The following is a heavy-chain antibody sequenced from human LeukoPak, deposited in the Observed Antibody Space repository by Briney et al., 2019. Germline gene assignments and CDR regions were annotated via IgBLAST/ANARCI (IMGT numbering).Heavy chain of an antibody. J-gene: IGHJ4*02. CDR3: TRGGRLHPQSPY. D-gene: IGHD3-16*01. Sequence: GEPLRLSCAASGFSFSTYWMSWVRQAPGKGLEWVANIKKDGSDIYYVDSVKGRFIISRDNAKNSLYLQMSSLRAEDTAVYYCTRGGRLHPQSPYWGQGTLVTVSS. CDR2: IKKDGSDI. V-gene: IGHV3-7*01. CDR1: GFSFSTYW.